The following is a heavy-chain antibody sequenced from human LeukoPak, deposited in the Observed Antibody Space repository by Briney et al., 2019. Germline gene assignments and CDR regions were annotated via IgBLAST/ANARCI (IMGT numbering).Heavy chain of an antibody. CDR2: MNPNSGNT. V-gene: IGHV1-8*01. CDR3: ARRRGSWSFDY. J-gene: IGHJ4*02. Sequence: ASVKVSCKASGYTFTSYDINWVRQATGQGLEWMGWMNPNSGNTGSAQNFQGRVTMTRNTSIITAYIELSSLRSDHTAVYYCARRRGSWSFDYWGQGTLVTVSS. CDR1: GYTFTSYD. D-gene: IGHD1-26*01.